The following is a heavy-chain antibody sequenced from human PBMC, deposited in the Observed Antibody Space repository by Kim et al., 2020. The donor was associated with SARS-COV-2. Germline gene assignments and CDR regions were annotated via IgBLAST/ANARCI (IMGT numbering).Heavy chain of an antibody. CDR2: ISYDGSNK. CDR1: GFTFSSYG. D-gene: IGHD3-10*01. CDR3: AKDPAMVRGVVYYYYGMDV. J-gene: IGHJ6*02. V-gene: IGHV3-30*18. Sequence: GGSLRLSCAASGFTFSSYGMHWVRQAPGKGLEWVAVISYDGSNKYYADSVKGRFTISRDNSKNTLYLQMNSLRAEDTAVSYCAKDPAMVRGVVYYYYGMDVWRQETTVTVSS.